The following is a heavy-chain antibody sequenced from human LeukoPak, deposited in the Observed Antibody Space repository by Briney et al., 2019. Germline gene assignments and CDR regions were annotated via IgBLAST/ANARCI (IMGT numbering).Heavy chain of an antibody. Sequence: PGGSLRLSCAASGFTFSSSWMSWVRQAPGKGPEWVANINEDGSAKSSVDSVKGRFTISRDSAKDSLFLQMNSLRAEDTAIYYCASGGVWGQGTLVTVSS. CDR1: GFTFSSSW. J-gene: IGHJ4*02. D-gene: IGHD2-8*02. V-gene: IGHV3-7*01. CDR2: INEDGSAK. CDR3: ASGGV.